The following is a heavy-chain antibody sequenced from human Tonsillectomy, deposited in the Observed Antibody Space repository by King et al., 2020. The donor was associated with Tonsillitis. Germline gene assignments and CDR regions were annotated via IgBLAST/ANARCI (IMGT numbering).Heavy chain of an antibody. CDR3: ARGGTRSSFEN. CDR2: ISSTTNYI. V-gene: IGHV3-21*01. J-gene: IGHJ4*02. D-gene: IGHD6-6*01. CDR1: GFTFSTYN. Sequence: VQLVESGGGLVKPGGSLRLSCAASGFTFSTYNMNWVRQSPGKGLEWVSSISSTTNYIYYADSVKGRFTISRDNAKNSLYLQMNSLRAEDTAVYYCARGGTRSSFENWGQGTPVTVSS.